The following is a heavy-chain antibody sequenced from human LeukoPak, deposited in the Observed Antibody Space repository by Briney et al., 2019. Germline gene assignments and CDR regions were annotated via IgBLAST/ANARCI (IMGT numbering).Heavy chain of an antibody. CDR1: GGSISSYY. CDR3: ARSYSSSDHYYYYGMDV. V-gene: IGHV4-59*08. CDR2: INYIRTT. D-gene: IGHD6-13*01. J-gene: IGHJ6*02. Sequence: SETLSLTCTVSGGSISSYYWSWIRQPPGKGLEWIGYINYIRTTDYNPSLKSRVTISLDTSKNRFSLKLSSVTAADTAMYYCARSYSSSDHYYYYGMDVWGQGTTVTVSS.